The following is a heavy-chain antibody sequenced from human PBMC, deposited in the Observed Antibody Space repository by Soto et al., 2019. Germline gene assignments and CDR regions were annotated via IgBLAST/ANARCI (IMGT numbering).Heavy chain of an antibody. CDR2: IYRGSP. D-gene: IGHD7-27*01. CDR1: GGSVSSGTYY. Sequence: QVQLQESGPGQVKPSETLFLTCTVSGGSVSSGTYYWSWIRQPAGKGLEWMGYIYRGSPNYNPSLERRATISVDTSRTQFSLMLSSVTAADTAVYYCSRDQGLGAGYFALWVRGTLVTVSS. V-gene: IGHV4-61*01. CDR3: SRDQGLGAGYFAL. J-gene: IGHJ2*01.